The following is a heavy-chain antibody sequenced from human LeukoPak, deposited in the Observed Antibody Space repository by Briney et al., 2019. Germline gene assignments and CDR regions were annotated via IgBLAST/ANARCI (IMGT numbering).Heavy chain of an antibody. CDR2: ISSSSSYI. V-gene: IGHV3-21*01. CDR1: GFTFSSYS. CDR3: ARAAAASYYYYMDV. J-gene: IGHJ6*03. Sequence: MAGGSLRLSCAASGFTFSSYSMNWVRQAPGKRLEWVSSISSSSSYIYYADSVKGRFTISRDNAKNSLYLQMNSLRAEDTAVYYCARAAAASYYYYMDVWGKGTTVTVSS. D-gene: IGHD6-13*01.